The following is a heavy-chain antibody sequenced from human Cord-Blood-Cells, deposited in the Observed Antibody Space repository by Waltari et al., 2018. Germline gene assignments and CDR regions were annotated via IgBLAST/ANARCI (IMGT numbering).Heavy chain of an antibody. D-gene: IGHD6-6*01. CDR1: GYTFTGYY. Sequence: QVQLVQSGAEVKKPGASVKVSCKASGYTFTGYYMHWVRQAPGQGLEWMGGGSPNGGGTNYAQKFQGRVTMTRDTSIRTAYMELSRLGSDDTAVYYCARISRGGSSYFDYWGQGTLVTVSS. CDR2: GSPNGGGT. CDR3: ARISRGGSSYFDY. V-gene: IGHV1-2*02. J-gene: IGHJ4*02.